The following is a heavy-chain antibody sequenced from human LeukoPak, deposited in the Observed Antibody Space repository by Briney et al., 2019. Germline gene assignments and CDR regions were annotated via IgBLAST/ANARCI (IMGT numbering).Heavy chain of an antibody. CDR1: GGTFSSYT. V-gene: IGHV1-69*06. CDR3: ALAARTKFDY. D-gene: IGHD6-6*01. J-gene: IGHJ4*02. CDR2: IIPIFGPA. Sequence: GASVKVSCKASGGTFSSYTISWVRQAPGQGLEWMGGIIPIFGPASYAQKFQGRVTITADKSTSTAYMELSSLRSEDTAVYYCALAARTKFDYWGQGTLVTVPS.